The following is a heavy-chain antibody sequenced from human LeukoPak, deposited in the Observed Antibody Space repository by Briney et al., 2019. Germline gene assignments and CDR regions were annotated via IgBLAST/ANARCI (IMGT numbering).Heavy chain of an antibody. J-gene: IGHJ4*02. CDR1: GYSISSGYY. CDR3: AREHSSSWRPFDY. CDR2: IYHSGST. V-gene: IGHV4-38-2*02. D-gene: IGHD6-13*01. Sequence: SETLSLTCAVSGYSISSGYYWGWIRQPPGKGLEWIGSIYHSGSTYYNPSLKSRVTISVDTSKNQFSLKLSSVTAPDTAVYYCAREHSSSWRPFDYWGQGTLVTASS.